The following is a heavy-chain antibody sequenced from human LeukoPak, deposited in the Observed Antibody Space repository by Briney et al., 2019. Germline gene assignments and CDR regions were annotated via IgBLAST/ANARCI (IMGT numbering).Heavy chain of an antibody. J-gene: IGHJ4*02. V-gene: IGHV4-59*08. CDR1: GGSISSYY. CDR2: IYYSGTT. CDR3: ARLPLRSHFDY. Sequence: SETLSLTCTVSGGSISSYYWSWIRQPPGKGLEWLGYIYYSGTTNYNPSLKSRVTISVDTSRNQFSLKMNSVTAADTAVYYWARLPLRSHFDYWGQGTLVTVSS.